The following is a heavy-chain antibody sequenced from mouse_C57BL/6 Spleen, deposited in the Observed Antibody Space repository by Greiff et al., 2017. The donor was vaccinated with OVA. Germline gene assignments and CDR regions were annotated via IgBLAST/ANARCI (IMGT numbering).Heavy chain of an antibody. Sequence: EVKLMESGGGLVQPGGSMKLSCVASGFTFSNYWMNWVRQSPEKGLEWVAQIRLKSDNYATHYAESVKGRFTISRDDSKSSVYLQMNNLRAEDTGIYYCTGEGYYGSTFFDDWGKGTTLTVSS. D-gene: IGHD1-1*01. CDR2: IRLKSDNYAT. V-gene: IGHV6-3*01. CDR3: TGEGYYGSTFFDD. CDR1: GFTFSNYW. J-gene: IGHJ2*01.